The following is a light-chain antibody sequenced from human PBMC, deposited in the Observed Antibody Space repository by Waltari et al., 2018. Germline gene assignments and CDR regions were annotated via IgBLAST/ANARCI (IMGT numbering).Light chain of an antibody. CDR1: QSVSGW. CDR3: QQYDNYSPTT. Sequence: DIQMTQSPSTLSASVGDRVTITCRASQSVSGWLAWYQQKPGKAPKLLIYDAPSLESGVPSRFRGSGSATEFTLTISSLQPDDFATYYCQQYDNYSPTTFGQGTKVEVK. CDR2: DAP. V-gene: IGKV1-5*01. J-gene: IGKJ1*01.